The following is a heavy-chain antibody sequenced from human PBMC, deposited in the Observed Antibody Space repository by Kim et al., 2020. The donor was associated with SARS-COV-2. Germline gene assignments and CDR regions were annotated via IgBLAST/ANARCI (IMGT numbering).Heavy chain of an antibody. CDR3: ARDLGVAWEAVAGRGFDP. D-gene: IGHD6-19*01. CDR1: GFTFSSYS. V-gene: IGHV3-21*01. CDR2: ISSSSSYI. Sequence: GGSLRLSCAASGFTFSSYSMNWVRQAPGKGLEWVSSISSSSSYIYYADSVKGRFTISRDNAKNSLYLQMNSLRAEDTAVYYCARDLGVAWEAVAGRGFDPWGQGTLVTVSS. J-gene: IGHJ5*02.